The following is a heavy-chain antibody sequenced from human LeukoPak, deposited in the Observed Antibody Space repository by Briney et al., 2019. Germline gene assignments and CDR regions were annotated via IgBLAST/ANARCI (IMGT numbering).Heavy chain of an antibody. D-gene: IGHD3-9*01. Sequence: GGSLRLSCAASGFAFSSYGMHWVRQAPGKGLEWVAFIRYDGSNKYYADSVKGRFIISRDNSKNTLYLQMNSLRAEDTAVYYCAKVRDYDILTGYYLSGAFDIWGQGTMVTVSS. J-gene: IGHJ3*02. CDR2: IRYDGSNK. V-gene: IGHV3-30*02. CDR3: AKVRDYDILTGYYLSGAFDI. CDR1: GFAFSSYG.